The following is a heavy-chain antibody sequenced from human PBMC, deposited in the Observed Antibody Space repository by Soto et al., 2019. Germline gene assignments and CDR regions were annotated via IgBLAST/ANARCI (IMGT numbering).Heavy chain of an antibody. V-gene: IGHV1-69*13. D-gene: IGHD1-26*01. CDR1: GGTFSSYA. CDR2: IIPIFGTA. Sequence: EASVKVSCKASGGTFSSYAISWVRQAPGQGLEWMGGIIPIFGTANYAQKFQGRVTITADESTSTAYMELSSLRSEDTAVYYCARAKWDRGVGAFDIWGQGTMVTVSS. CDR3: ARAKWDRGVGAFDI. J-gene: IGHJ3*02.